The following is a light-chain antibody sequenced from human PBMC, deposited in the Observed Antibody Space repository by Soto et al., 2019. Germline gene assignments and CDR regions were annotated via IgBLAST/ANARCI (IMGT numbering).Light chain of an antibody. Sequence: EIVLTQSPATLSLSPGERATLSCRASQSVSSSYLAWYQQKPGQAPRLLIYTTSTRATAIPDRFSGSGSGTDFTLTISRLEPEDFAVYYCQQYGNFWTFGQGTKVDIK. CDR3: QQYGNFWT. J-gene: IGKJ1*01. V-gene: IGKV3-20*01. CDR1: QSVSSSY. CDR2: TTS.